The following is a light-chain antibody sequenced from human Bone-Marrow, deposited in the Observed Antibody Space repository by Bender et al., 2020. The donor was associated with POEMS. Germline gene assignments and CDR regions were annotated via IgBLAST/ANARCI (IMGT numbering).Light chain of an antibody. CDR1: SSNTGSGYD. V-gene: IGLV1-40*01. J-gene: IGLJ3*02. Sequence: QSVLTQPPSVSGAPGQRVTISCTGSSSNTGSGYDINWYQHLPGTAPKLLIYAYNSRPSGVPDRFSGSKSGTSASLASTGLQADDEADYYCQAFDSSLSGWVFGGGTKLTVL. CDR3: QAFDSSLSGWV. CDR2: AYN.